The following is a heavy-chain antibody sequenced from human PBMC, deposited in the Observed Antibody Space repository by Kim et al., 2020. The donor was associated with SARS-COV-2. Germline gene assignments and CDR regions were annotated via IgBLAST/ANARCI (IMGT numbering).Heavy chain of an antibody. J-gene: IGHJ6*02. CDR1: GFTFSGYA. D-gene: IGHD7-27*01. CDR2: ISSDGYTK. CDR3: VRGTAEQPGMDV. V-gene: IGHV3-30-3*01. Sequence: GGSLRLSCAASGFTFSGYAMHWVRQAPGKGLDWVAAISSDGYTKQYPDSVKGRFSISRDNSKNMLVLQMNSLRPEDTAVYYCVRGTAEQPGMDVWGQGTTVTVS.